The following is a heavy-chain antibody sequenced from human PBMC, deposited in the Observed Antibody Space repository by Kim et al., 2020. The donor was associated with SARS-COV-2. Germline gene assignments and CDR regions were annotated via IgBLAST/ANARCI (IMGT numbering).Heavy chain of an antibody. CDR1: GGSFSGYY. Sequence: SETLSLTCAVYGGSFSGYYWSWIRQPPGKVLEWIGEINHSGSTNYNPSLKSRVTISVDTSKNQFSLKLSSVTAADTAVYYCARGSEEWRFGVYYYGMDVWGQGTTVTVSS. J-gene: IGHJ6*02. CDR2: INHSGST. V-gene: IGHV4-34*01. D-gene: IGHD3-10*01. CDR3: ARGSEEWRFGVYYYGMDV.